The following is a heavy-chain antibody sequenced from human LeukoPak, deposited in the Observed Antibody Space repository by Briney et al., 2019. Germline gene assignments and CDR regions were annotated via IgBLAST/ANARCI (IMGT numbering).Heavy chain of an antibody. D-gene: IGHD3-22*01. V-gene: IGHV3-53*01. CDR1: GFSVSSNY. J-gene: IGHJ1*01. CDR2: IYSGGTT. Sequence: GGSLRLSCAASGFSVSSNYVSWVRQAPGKGLEWVSVIYSGGTTYYADSIKGRFTISRDNSKNTLYLQMNSLRAEDTAEYYCAGRYDSSGYPLHWGQGTLVTVSS. CDR3: AGRYDSSGYPLH.